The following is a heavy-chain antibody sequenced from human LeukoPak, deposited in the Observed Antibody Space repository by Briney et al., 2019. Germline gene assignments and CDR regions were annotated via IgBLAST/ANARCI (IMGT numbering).Heavy chain of an antibody. V-gene: IGHV3-74*01. CDR2: INSDGSTT. D-gene: IGHD3-22*01. CDR3: AKDLAYYYDSSGYRGCDY. Sequence: GGSLRLSCAASGFTFSIYWMHWVRQAPGNGLVWVSRINSDGSTTSYADSVKGRFTISRDNSKNTLYLQMNSLRAEDTAVYYCAKDLAYYYDSSGYRGCDYWGQGTLVTVSS. J-gene: IGHJ4*02. CDR1: GFTFSIYW.